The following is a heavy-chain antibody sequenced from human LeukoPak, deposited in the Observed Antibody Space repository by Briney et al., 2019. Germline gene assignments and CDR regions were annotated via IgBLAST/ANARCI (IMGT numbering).Heavy chain of an antibody. D-gene: IGHD2-15*01. Sequence: GGSLRLSCAASGFTFSSYGMSWVRQAPGKGLEWVAVIWYDGSNKYYADSVKGRFTISRDNSKNTLYLQMNSLRAEDTAVYSCARDLRSHRGAGLGRYFDYWGQGTLVTVSS. CDR1: GFTFSSYG. V-gene: IGHV3-33*08. CDR2: IWYDGSNK. CDR3: ARDLRSHRGAGLGRYFDY. J-gene: IGHJ4*02.